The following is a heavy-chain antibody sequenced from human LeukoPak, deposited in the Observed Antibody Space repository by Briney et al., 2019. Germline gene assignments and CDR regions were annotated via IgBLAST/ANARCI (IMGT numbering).Heavy chain of an antibody. Sequence: GASVKVSCKASGYTFTNYTLHWVRQAPGQRLEWMGWINAGNGHTRDSQKFQGRVTITGDTSASTAYMELSSLRSEDTAVYYCARAGYCSGGSCYTFDYWDQGTLVTVSS. V-gene: IGHV1-3*01. CDR3: ARAGYCSGGSCYTFDY. CDR1: GYTFTNYT. CDR2: INAGNGHT. D-gene: IGHD2-15*01. J-gene: IGHJ4*02.